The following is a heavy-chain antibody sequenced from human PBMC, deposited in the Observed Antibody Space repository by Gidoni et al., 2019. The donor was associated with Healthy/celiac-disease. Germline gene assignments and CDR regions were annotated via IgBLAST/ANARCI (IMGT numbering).Heavy chain of an antibody. CDR1: GYTLTELS. Sequence: QAQLVQSGAEVKKPGASVEVSCKVSGYTLTELSMHWVRQAPGKGLEWMGGFDPEDGETIYAQKFQGRVTMTEDTSTDTAYMELSSLRSEDTAVYYCATRREVINSGSYGGGMDVWGQGTTVTVSS. CDR3: ATRREVINSGSYGGGMDV. D-gene: IGHD1-26*01. CDR2: FDPEDGET. V-gene: IGHV1-24*01. J-gene: IGHJ6*02.